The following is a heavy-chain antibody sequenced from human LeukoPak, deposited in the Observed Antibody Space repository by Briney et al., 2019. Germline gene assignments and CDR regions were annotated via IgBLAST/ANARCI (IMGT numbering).Heavy chain of an antibody. D-gene: IGHD1-1*01. CDR2: ISGSGGST. CDR3: AKDLGGSLKLDYFDY. J-gene: IGHJ4*02. CDR1: GFTFSSYA. V-gene: IGHV3-23*01. Sequence: GGSLRLSCAASGFTFSSYAISWVRQAPGKGLEWVSAISGSGGSTYYADSVKGRFTISRDNSKNTLYLQMNSLRAEDTAVYYCAKDLGGSLKLDYFDYWGQGTLVTVSS.